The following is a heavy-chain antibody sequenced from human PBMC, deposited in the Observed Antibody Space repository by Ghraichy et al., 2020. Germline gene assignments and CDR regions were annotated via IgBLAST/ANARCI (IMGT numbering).Heavy chain of an antibody. CDR1: GGTFSSYA. CDR3: ASSDTDYDILTGDAYYYYGMDV. Sequence: SVKVSCKASGGTFSSYAISWVRQAPGQGLEWMGGIIPIFGTANYAQKFQGRVTITADESTSTAYMELSSMRSEDTAVYYCASSDTDYDILTGDAYYYYGMDVWGQGTTVTVSS. J-gene: IGHJ6*02. V-gene: IGHV1-69*13. CDR2: IIPIFGTA. D-gene: IGHD3-9*01.